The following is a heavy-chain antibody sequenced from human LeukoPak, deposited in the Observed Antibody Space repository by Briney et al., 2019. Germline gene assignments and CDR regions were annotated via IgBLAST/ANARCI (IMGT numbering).Heavy chain of an antibody. CDR2: IIPIFGTA. J-gene: IGHJ4*02. CDR3: ARDWPRLRWSLDY. D-gene: IGHD4-23*01. CDR1: GGTFSSYA. Sequence: ASVKVSCKASGGTFSSYAISWVRQAPGQGLEWMGGIIPIFGTANYAQKFQGRVTITADKSTSAAYMELSSLRSEDTAVYYCARDWPRLRWSLDYWGQGTLVTVSS. V-gene: IGHV1-69*06.